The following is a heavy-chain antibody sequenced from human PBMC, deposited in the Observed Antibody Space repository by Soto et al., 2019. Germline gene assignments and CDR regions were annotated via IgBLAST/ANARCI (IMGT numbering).Heavy chain of an antibody. CDR2: IKQDGSEK. CDR1: GFTFSSYW. Sequence: GGSLRLSCAASGFTFSSYWMSWVRQAPGKGLEWVANIKQDGSEKYYVDSVKGRFTISRDNAKNSLYLQMNSLRAEDTAVYYCARDSLYCGGDCSPIDYYYYYGMDVWGQGTTVTVSS. CDR3: ARDSLYCGGDCSPIDYYYYYGMDV. J-gene: IGHJ6*02. D-gene: IGHD2-21*02. V-gene: IGHV3-7*05.